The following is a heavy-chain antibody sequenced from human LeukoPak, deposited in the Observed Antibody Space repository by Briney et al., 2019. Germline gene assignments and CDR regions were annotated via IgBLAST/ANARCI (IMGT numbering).Heavy chain of an antibody. Sequence: GGSLRLSCAPSGFTFSSYWMSWVRQAPGKGLEWVANIKQDGSEKYYVDSVKGRFTISRDNAKNSLYLQMNSLRAEDTAVYYCARDRGTYYYDTTSHYDAFDIWGQGTMVTVSS. D-gene: IGHD3-22*01. J-gene: IGHJ3*02. CDR1: GFTFSSYW. CDR2: IKQDGSEK. V-gene: IGHV3-7*01. CDR3: ARDRGTYYYDTTSHYDAFDI.